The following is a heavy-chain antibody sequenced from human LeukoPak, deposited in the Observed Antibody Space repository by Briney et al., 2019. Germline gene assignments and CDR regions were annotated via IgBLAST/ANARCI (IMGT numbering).Heavy chain of an antibody. CDR3: ARLIRGYSSNY. J-gene: IGHJ4*02. Sequence: SGGSLRLSCAASGFTFSSFEMNWVRQAPGKGLEWISYISGTGANIHYADSVMGRFTISRDNSKNSLYLQMNSLRAEDTAVYYCARLIRGYSSNYWGQGTLVIVSS. V-gene: IGHV3-48*03. CDR2: ISGTGANI. CDR1: GFTFSSFE. D-gene: IGHD5-18*01.